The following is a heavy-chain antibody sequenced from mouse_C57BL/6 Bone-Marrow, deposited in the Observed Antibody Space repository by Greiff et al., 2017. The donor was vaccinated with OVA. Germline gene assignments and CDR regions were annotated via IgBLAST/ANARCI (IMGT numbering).Heavy chain of an antibody. D-gene: IGHD1-1*01. CDR1: GYTFTSYG. V-gene: IGHV1-81*01. Sequence: QVHVKQSGAELARPGASVKLSCTASGYTFTSYGISWVKPSTGPGLEWIGEIYPRSGNTSSTEKFMGKATLTADKSSSTAYMELRSLTSEDSAVYFCARSGLLRYAMDYWGQGTSVTVAS. J-gene: IGHJ4*01. CDR3: ARSGLLRYAMDY. CDR2: IYPRSGNT.